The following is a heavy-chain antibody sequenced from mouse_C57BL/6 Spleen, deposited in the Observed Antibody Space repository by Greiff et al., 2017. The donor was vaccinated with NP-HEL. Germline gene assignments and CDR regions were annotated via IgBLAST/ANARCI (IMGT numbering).Heavy chain of an antibody. Sequence: QVQLKQPGAELVKPGASVKLSCKASGYTFTSYWMHWVKQRPGQGLEWIGMIHPNSGSTNYNEKFKSKATLTVDKSSSTAYLPLSRLTSEDSAVYDGERMITTVVDNFDYWGKGTTLTDST. CDR3: ERMITTVVDNFDY. V-gene: IGHV1-64*01. J-gene: IGHJ2*01. CDR1: GYTFTSYW. D-gene: IGHD1-1*01. CDR2: IHPNSGST.